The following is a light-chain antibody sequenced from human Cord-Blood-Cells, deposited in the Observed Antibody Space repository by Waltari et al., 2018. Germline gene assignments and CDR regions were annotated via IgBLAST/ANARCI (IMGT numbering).Light chain of an antibody. CDR3: QSYDSSLSGYV. CDR1: SSNIGAGYD. Sequence: QSVLTTPPPVSGAPGQRVTISCPGSSSNIGAGYDVPWYQQLPGTAPKLLIYGNSNRPSGVPDRFSGSKSGTSASLAITGLQAEDEADYYCQSYDSSLSGYVFGTGTKVTVL. CDR2: GNS. J-gene: IGLJ1*01. V-gene: IGLV1-40*01.